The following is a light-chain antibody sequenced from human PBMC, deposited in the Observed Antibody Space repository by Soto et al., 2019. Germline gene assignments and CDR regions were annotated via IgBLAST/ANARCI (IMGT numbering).Light chain of an antibody. CDR1: QSVGTT. J-gene: IGKJ1*01. Sequence: EIVMTQSPATLSLSPGEGATLSCRASQSVGTTLAWYQQKPGQAPRLLIYGASSRATGIQDRFSGSGSGTDFTLTIRRLEPEDFAVYYCNQYGSSPRTFGQGTKVDIK. V-gene: IGKV3-20*01. CDR2: GAS. CDR3: NQYGSSPRT.